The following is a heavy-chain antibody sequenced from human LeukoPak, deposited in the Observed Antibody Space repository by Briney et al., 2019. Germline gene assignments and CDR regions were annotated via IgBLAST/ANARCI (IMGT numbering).Heavy chain of an antibody. J-gene: IGHJ4*02. V-gene: IGHV3-66*01. Sequence: GGSLRLSCAASGFTVSSNYMGWVRQAPGKGLEWVSVIYSGGNTYYADSVKGRFIISRDNSKNMVYLQMNSLRADDTAVYYCARDAGYDSSGYEYWGQGTLVTVSS. D-gene: IGHD3-22*01. CDR3: ARDAGYDSSGYEY. CDR1: GFTVSSNY. CDR2: IYSGGNT.